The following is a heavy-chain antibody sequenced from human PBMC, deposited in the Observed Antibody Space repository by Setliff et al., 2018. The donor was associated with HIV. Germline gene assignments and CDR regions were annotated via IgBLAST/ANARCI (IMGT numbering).Heavy chain of an antibody. CDR3: AREKSPGAEYFPH. CDR1: GFSFFNYA. V-gene: IGHV3-30*04. Sequence: GGSLRLSCTTSGFSFFNYAVHWVRQAPGKGLEWVAVISSDGSVKYYADSVKGRFTISRDNSKNTLNLQMNSLKDEDTAVYYCAREKSPGAEYFPHWGQGTLVTVSS. CDR2: ISSDGSVK. J-gene: IGHJ1*01.